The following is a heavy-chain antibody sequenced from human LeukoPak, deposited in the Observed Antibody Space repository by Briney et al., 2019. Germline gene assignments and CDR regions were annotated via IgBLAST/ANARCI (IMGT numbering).Heavy chain of an antibody. CDR1: GFTFSDYY. CDR2: ISSSGSTI. Sequence: GGSLRLSCAASGFTFSDYYMSWIRQAPGKGLEWVSYISSSGSTIYYADSVKGRFTISRDNAKNSLYLQMNSLRAEDTVVYYCARDLSYYDILTGYYDFFDYWGQGTLVTVSS. D-gene: IGHD3-9*01. CDR3: ARDLSYYDILTGYYDFFDY. V-gene: IGHV3-11*01. J-gene: IGHJ4*02.